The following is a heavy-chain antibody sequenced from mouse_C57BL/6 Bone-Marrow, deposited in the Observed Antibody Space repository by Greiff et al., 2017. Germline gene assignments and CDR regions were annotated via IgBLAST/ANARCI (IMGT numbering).Heavy chain of an antibody. CDR3: ARHRGCYDYDDGFAY. J-gene: IGHJ3*01. V-gene: IGHV5-9*01. CDR2: ISGGGGNT. D-gene: IGHD2-4*01. Sequence: EVKLVESGGGLVKPGGSLKLSCAASGFTFSSYTMSWVRQTPEKRLEWVATISGGGGNTYYPDSVKGRFTISGDNAKNTLYLQMSSLRSEDTALYYCARHRGCYDYDDGFAYWGQGTLVTVSA. CDR1: GFTFSSYT.